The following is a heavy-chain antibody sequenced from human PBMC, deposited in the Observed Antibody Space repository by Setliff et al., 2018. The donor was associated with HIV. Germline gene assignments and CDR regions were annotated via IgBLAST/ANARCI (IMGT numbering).Heavy chain of an antibody. Sequence: KPSETLSLTCTVSGGSISGTNYYWGWIRQPPGKGLEWIGSIYYGGSTYYSSSLKSRVTISVDTSKNQFSLKVNFVTAADSALYYCATLQSSGWPRGTDSWGQGTLVTVSS. CDR3: ATLQSSGWPRGTDS. CDR2: IYYGGST. V-gene: IGHV4-39*01. D-gene: IGHD6-19*01. J-gene: IGHJ4*02. CDR1: GGSISGTNYY.